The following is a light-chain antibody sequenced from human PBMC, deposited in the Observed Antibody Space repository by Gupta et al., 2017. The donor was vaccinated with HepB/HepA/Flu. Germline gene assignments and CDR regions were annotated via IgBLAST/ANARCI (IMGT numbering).Light chain of an antibody. Sequence: DIVMTQSPLSLPVTPGEPASISCRSSQSLLHSNGYNYLDWYLQKPGQSPQILIYLGSNRASGVPDRFSGSESGTDFTLKISRVEAEDVGVYYCRQALQTPWTFGQGTKVEIK. V-gene: IGKV2-28*01. CDR3: RQALQTPWT. J-gene: IGKJ1*01. CDR1: QSLLHSNGYNY. CDR2: LGS.